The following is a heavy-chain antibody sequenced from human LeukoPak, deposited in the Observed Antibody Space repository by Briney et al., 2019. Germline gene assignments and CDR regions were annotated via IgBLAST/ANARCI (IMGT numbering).Heavy chain of an antibody. CDR1: GGSISSYF. CDR2: ISYSGST. D-gene: IGHD3-10*01. V-gene: IGHV4-59*01. J-gene: IGHJ3*02. CDR3: ARASVGVAFDI. Sequence: SETLSLTCTVSGGSISSYFWSWIWPPPGKGLEWIGYISYSGSTNYNPSLKSRVTISVDTSKNQFSLKLSSVTAADTAVYYCARASVGVAFDIWGQGTMVTVSS.